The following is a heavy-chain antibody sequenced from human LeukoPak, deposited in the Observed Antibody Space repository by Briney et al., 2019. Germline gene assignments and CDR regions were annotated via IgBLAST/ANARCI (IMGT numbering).Heavy chain of an antibody. CDR3: AREGGQYSSSGYYFDY. Sequence: PGGSLRLSCAAPGFTFSDYYMSWIRQAPGKGLEWVSYISSSGSTIYYADSVKGRFTISRDNAKNSLYLQMNSLRAEGTAVYYCAREGGQYSSSGYYFDYWGQGTLVTVSS. CDR1: GFTFSDYY. CDR2: ISSSGSTI. D-gene: IGHD6-6*01. J-gene: IGHJ4*02. V-gene: IGHV3-11*04.